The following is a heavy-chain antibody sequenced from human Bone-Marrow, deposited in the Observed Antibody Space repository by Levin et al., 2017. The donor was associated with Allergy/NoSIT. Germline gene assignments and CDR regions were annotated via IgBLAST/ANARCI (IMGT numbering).Heavy chain of an antibody. J-gene: IGHJ4*02. D-gene: IGHD6-6*01. Sequence: GGSLRLSCSVSGLSIEDYVMHWVRQVPGKGLEWVAVINWNSDQIDYAGSVQGRFTISRDNAKNSLFLQMSSLRVDDTAVYYCSALASRPYWGQGTLVTVS. V-gene: IGHV3-9*01. CDR2: INWNSDQI. CDR1: GLSIEDYV. CDR3: SALASRPY.